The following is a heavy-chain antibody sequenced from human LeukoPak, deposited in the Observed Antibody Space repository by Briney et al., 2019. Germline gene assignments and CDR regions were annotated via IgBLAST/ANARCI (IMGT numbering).Heavy chain of an antibody. V-gene: IGHV3-53*01. D-gene: IGHD3-9*01. CDR3: ARDPFYYDILTGYFYYYYYYMDV. J-gene: IGHJ6*03. CDR1: QSIVSSRY. CDR2: IYDGGKT. Sequence: GGSLRLSCAASQSIVSSRYMSWVRQAPGKGLEWVSIIYDGGKTYYADSVKGRFTISRDNFKNTLYLQMNNLRAEDTAVYYCARDPFYYDILTGYFYYYYYYMDVWGKGTTVTISS.